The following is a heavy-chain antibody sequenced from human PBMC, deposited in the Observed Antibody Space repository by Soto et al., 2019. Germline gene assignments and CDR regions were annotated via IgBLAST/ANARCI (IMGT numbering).Heavy chain of an antibody. CDR2: IWYDGSNK. V-gene: IGHV3-33*01. D-gene: IGHD1-26*01. Sequence: QVQLVESGGGVVQPGRSLRLSCAASGFTFSSYGMHWVRQAPGKGLEWVAVIWYDGSNKYYADSVKGRFTISRDNSKNTLYLQMNSLRAEDTAVYYCAREELLAYYFDYWGQGTLVTVSS. J-gene: IGHJ4*02. CDR1: GFTFSSYG. CDR3: AREELLAYYFDY.